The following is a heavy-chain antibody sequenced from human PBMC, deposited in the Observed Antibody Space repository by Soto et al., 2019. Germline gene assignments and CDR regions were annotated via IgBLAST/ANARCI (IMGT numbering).Heavy chain of an antibody. CDR1: GGSISSYY. V-gene: IGHV4-59*01. CDR3: ARINYGSGSYFHYYGMDV. Sequence: SETLSLTCTVSGGSISSYYWSWIRQPPGKGLEWIGYIYYSGSTNYNPSLKSRVTISVDTSKNQFSLKLSSVTAADTAVYYCARINYGSGSYFHYYGMDVWGQGTTVTVSS. J-gene: IGHJ6*02. CDR2: IYYSGST. D-gene: IGHD3-10*01.